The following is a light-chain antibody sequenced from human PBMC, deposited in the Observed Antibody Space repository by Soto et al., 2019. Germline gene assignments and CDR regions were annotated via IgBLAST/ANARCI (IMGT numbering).Light chain of an antibody. CDR2: LGS. V-gene: IGKV2-28*01. CDR3: IQDLQTPPYT. CDR1: QSLLHSNGYNY. Sequence: DIVMTQSPLSLPVTPGEPASISCRSSQSLLHSNGYNYLNWYLQKPGQSPQLLIYLGSNRASGVPDRCSGSGSGTDFTLKITRVEAEDVGVYYCIQDLQTPPYTFGQGTKLEIK. J-gene: IGKJ2*01.